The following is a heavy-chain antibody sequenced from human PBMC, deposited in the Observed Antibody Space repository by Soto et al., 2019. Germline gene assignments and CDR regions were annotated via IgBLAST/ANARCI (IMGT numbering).Heavy chain of an antibody. CDR3: ARDAALGYSSGPLTLDP. Sequence: QVQLVESGGGVVQPGRSLRLSCAASGFTFSSYGMHWVRQAPGKGLEWVAVIWYDGSNKYYADSVKGRFTISRDNSKNTLYLQMNSLRAEDTAVYYCARDAALGYSSGPLTLDPWGQGTLVTVSS. D-gene: IGHD6-19*01. V-gene: IGHV3-33*01. CDR2: IWYDGSNK. J-gene: IGHJ5*02. CDR1: GFTFSSYG.